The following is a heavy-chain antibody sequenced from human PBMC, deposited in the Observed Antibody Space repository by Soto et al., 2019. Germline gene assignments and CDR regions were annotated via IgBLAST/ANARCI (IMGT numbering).Heavy chain of an antibody. Sequence: GGSLGLSCAASGFTFSSYWMSWVRQAPGKGLEWVANIKQDGSEKYYVDSVKGRFTISRDNAKNSLYLQMNSLRAEDTAVYYCARGYSGYDSYYYYYMDVWGKGTTVTVSS. CDR1: GFTFSSYW. CDR2: IKQDGSEK. J-gene: IGHJ6*03. V-gene: IGHV3-7*01. D-gene: IGHD5-12*01. CDR3: ARGYSGYDSYYYYYMDV.